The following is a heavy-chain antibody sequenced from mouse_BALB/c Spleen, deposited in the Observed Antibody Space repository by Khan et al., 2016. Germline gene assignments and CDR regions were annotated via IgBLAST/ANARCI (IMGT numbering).Heavy chain of an antibody. CDR2: INPNTGYT. Sequence: QVQLKQSGAELAKTGASVKMSCKTSGYTFTDYWMHWVKQRPGQGLEWIGYINPNTGYTEYNQKFKDKATLTADKSSSTAYMQLSSLTSEDSAVYYCARWSYYFGSSYGWFTYWGQGTLVTVSA. CDR1: GYTFTDYW. J-gene: IGHJ3*01. V-gene: IGHV1-7*01. CDR3: ARWSYYFGSSYGWFTY. D-gene: IGHD1-1*01.